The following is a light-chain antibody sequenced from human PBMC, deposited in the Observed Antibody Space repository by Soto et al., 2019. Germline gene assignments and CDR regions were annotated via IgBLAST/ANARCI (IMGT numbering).Light chain of an antibody. J-gene: IGLJ1*01. V-gene: IGLV2-14*01. CDR2: GVS. CDR3: SSLITNSALQV. Sequence: QSVLTQPASVSGSPGQTITHSCTGTISDFVVYNYVSWYQQHPGKAPKLMIYGVSNRPSGVSNRFSGYKSGNTASLTISGLHADDKADYYRSSLITNSALQVFGPETKV. CDR1: ISDFVVYNY.